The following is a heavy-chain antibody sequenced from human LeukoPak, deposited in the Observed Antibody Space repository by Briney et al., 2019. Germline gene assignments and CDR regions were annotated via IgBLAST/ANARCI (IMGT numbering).Heavy chain of an antibody. CDR1: GFIFSDYY. CDR2: IKQDGSEK. V-gene: IGHV3-7*01. J-gene: IGHJ4*02. Sequence: GGSLRLSCAASGFIFSDYYMSWIRQAPGKGLEWVANIKQDGSEKYYVDSVKGRFTISRDNAKNSLYLQMNSLRAEDTAVYYCARDLAAGTDFDYWGQGTLVTVSS. CDR3: ARDLAAGTDFDY. D-gene: IGHD6-13*01.